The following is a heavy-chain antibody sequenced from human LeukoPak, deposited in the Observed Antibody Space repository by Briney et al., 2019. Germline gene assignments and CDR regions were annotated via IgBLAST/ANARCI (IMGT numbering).Heavy chain of an antibody. J-gene: IGHJ6*02. CDR3: ARDGAVVVPAAIHGDYYYYGMDV. D-gene: IGHD2-2*01. V-gene: IGHV3-21*01. CDR1: RFTFSSYS. Sequence: GGSLRLSCAASRFTFSSYSMNWVRQAPGKGLEWVSSISSSSSYIYYADSVKGRFTISRDNAKNSLYLQMNSLRAEDTAVYYCARDGAVVVPAAIHGDYYYYGMDVWGQGTTVTVSS. CDR2: ISSSSSYI.